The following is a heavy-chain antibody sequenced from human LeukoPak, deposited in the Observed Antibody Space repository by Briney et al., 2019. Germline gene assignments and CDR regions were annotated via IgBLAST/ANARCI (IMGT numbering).Heavy chain of an antibody. J-gene: IGHJ4*02. Sequence: SETLSLTCAVSGASISSSNYYWGWFRQSPGKGLEWIGNIYSSGNTYYNASLKSRVTMYIDTSKNQFSLKLSSVTAADTAMYYCAKSNGYGLIDYWGQGTLVTVSS. CDR3: AKSNGYGLIDY. D-gene: IGHD5-12*01. V-gene: IGHV4-39*01. CDR2: IYSSGNT. CDR1: GASISSSNYY.